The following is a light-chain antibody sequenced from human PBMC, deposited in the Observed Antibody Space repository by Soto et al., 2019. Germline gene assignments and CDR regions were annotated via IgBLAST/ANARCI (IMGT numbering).Light chain of an antibody. CDR3: QQYGNSPWT. CDR1: QSVSSSY. CDR2: GAS. J-gene: IGKJ1*01. V-gene: IGKV3-20*01. Sequence: EVVLTQSPGTLALSRGERATLSCRASQSVSSSYLAWYQHRPGRAPRLLIFGASSRATGIPDRFSGTGSGTDFTLTISRLEPEDFAVYYCQQYGNSPWTFGQGTKVDIK.